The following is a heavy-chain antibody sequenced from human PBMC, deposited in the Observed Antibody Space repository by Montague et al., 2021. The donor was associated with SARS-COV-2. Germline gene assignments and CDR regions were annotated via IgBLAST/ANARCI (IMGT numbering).Heavy chain of an antibody. CDR2: ISSSSSYI. CDR1: GGSISSSS. D-gene: IGHD3-9*01. J-gene: IGHJ4*02. V-gene: IGHV3-21*01. CDR3: ARDKYYDILTGYYNY. Sequence: ETLSLTCTVSGGSISSSSYYWGWIRQPPGKGLEWVSSISSSSSYIYYADSVKGRFTISRDNAKNSLYLQMNSLRAEDTAVYYCARDKYYDILTGYYNYWGQGTLVTVSS.